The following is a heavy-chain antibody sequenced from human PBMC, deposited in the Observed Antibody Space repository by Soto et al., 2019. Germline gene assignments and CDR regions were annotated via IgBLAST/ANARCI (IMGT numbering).Heavy chain of an antibody. Sequence: QSQTLSLTCAISGDSVSSNSAAWNWIRQSPSRGLEWLGRTYYRSKWYNDYAVSVKSRITINPDTSKNQFSLQLNSVTPEDTAVYYCAREPFPPYYYDSSGYHFDYWGQGTLVTVSS. J-gene: IGHJ4*02. V-gene: IGHV6-1*01. CDR3: AREPFPPYYYDSSGYHFDY. CDR1: GDSVSSNSAA. D-gene: IGHD3-22*01. CDR2: TYYRSKWYN.